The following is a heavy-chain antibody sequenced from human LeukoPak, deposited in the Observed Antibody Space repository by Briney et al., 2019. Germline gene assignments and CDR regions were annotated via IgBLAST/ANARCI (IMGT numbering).Heavy chain of an antibody. CDR2: INNSGGST. J-gene: IGHJ4*02. D-gene: IGHD6-19*01. Sequence: GGSLRLSCAASGFTFSSYNMNWVRQAPGKGLEWVSGINNSGGSTYYADSVKGRFTISRDNSKNTLYLQMNSLRAEDTAVYYCANDIAVAGTFDYWGQGTLVTVSS. CDR3: ANDIAVAGTFDY. V-gene: IGHV3-23*01. CDR1: GFTFSSYN.